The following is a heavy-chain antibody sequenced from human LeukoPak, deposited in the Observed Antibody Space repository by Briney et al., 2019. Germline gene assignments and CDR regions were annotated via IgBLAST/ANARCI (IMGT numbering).Heavy chain of an antibody. J-gene: IGHJ4*02. CDR2: IHHSGSA. V-gene: IGHV4-4*02. CDR3: ARVTVAGWGFDY. D-gene: IGHD1-26*01. CDR1: GASISSNW. Sequence: SETLSLTCAVSGASISSNWWNWVRQPPGKGLEWIGEIHHSGSANYNPSLKSRVTISLDTSENHFSLRLSSVTAADTAVYYCARVTVAGWGFDYWGQGTLVTVSS.